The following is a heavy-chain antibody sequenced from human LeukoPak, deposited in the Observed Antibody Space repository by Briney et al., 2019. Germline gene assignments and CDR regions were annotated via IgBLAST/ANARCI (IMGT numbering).Heavy chain of an antibody. CDR3: AREDYGSGSSHYGMDV. D-gene: IGHD3-10*01. J-gene: IGHJ6*02. CDR1: GYTSTSYD. V-gene: IGHV1-8*01. Sequence: EASVKVSCKASGYTSTSYDINWVRQATGQGLEWMGWMNPNSGNTGYAQKFQGRVTMTRNTSISTAYMELSSLRSEDTAVYYCAREDYGSGSSHYGMDVWGQGTTVTASS. CDR2: MNPNSGNT.